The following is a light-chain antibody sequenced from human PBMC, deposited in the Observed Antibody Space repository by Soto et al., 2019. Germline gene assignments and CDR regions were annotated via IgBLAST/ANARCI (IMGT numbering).Light chain of an antibody. CDR1: SCDVGGYNF. CDR3: CSYAGRYPQV. CDR2: DVS. J-gene: IGLJ1*01. Sequence: QSALTQPRSVSGSPGQSVTISCTGTSCDVGGYNFVSWYQQHPGKAPKLMIYDVSKRPSGVPDRFSGSKSGNTASLTISGLQTEDEADYYCCSYAGRYPQVFGSGTKLTVL. V-gene: IGLV2-11*01.